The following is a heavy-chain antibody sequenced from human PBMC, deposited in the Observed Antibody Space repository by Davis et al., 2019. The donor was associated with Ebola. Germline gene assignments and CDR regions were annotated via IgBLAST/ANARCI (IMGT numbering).Heavy chain of an antibody. CDR2: IYHSGST. V-gene: IGHV4-4*02. CDR1: GGSISSSNW. D-gene: IGHD2-21*01. CDR3: ARVGEGLDY. Sequence: MPSETLSLTCTVSGGSISSSNWWSWVRQPPGKGLEWIGEIYHSGSTNYNPSLKSRVTISVDTSKNQFSLKLSSVTAADTAVYYCARVGEGLDYWGQGTLVTVSS. J-gene: IGHJ4*02.